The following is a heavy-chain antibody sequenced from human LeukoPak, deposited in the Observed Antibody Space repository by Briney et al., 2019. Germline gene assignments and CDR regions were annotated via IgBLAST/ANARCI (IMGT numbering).Heavy chain of an antibody. V-gene: IGHV3-30*04. Sequence: GGSLRLSCAASGFSFSTYAMHWVRQAPGKGLEWVAVISNDGVYKYYAESMKGRFTISRDNARNSLYLQMNTLRAEDTAVYSCARGADGVSSNSRGWFDPWGQGTLVTVSS. CDR2: ISNDGVYK. CDR3: ARGADGVSSNSRGWFDP. CDR1: GFSFSTYA. J-gene: IGHJ5*02. D-gene: IGHD2-15*01.